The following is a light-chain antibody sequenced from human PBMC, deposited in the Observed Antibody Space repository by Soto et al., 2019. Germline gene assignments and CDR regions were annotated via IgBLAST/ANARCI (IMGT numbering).Light chain of an antibody. CDR3: QQRGNWPLT. CDR1: QSVGSD. CDR2: YAS. J-gene: IGKJ5*01. V-gene: IGKV3-11*01. Sequence: EIVLTQSPATLSLSPGERATLSCRASQSVGSDLAWYQQKPGQAPRLLIFYASNRATGIPARFSGSGSGTDFTLTISSLEPEDFAVYYCQQRGNWPLTFGQGTRLEIK.